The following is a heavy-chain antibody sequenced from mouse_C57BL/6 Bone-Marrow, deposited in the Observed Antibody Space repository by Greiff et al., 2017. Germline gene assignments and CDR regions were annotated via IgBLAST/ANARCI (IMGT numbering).Heavy chain of an antibody. D-gene: IGHD1-1*01. Sequence: EVQRVESGAELVRPGASVKLSCTASGFNIKDDYMHWVKQRPEQGLEWIGWIAPENGDTEYASKFQGKATITADTSSNTAYLQLSSLTSEDTAVYYCTTFGYYYGLWYFDVWGTGTTVTVSS. CDR1: GFNIKDDY. V-gene: IGHV14-4*01. CDR3: TTFGYYYGLWYFDV. J-gene: IGHJ1*03. CDR2: IAPENGDT.